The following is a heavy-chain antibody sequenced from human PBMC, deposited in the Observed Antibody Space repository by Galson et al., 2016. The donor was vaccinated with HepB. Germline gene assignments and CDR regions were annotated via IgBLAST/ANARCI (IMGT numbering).Heavy chain of an antibody. Sequence: LRLSCAASGFTVSNNYMRWFRQTPGNGLEWVSLIYSGGDTSSADSVKGRFTISRDSSKNTLYLQMNSLRDEDTAVYYCARDVGPWGQGTLVTVSS. CDR1: GFTVSNNY. J-gene: IGHJ5*02. V-gene: IGHV3-66*01. CDR3: ARDVGP. CDR2: IYSGGDT.